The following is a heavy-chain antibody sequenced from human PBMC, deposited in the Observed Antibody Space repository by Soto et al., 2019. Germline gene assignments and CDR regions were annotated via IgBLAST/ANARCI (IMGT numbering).Heavy chain of an antibody. CDR2: VAYDGSKT. J-gene: IGHJ5*01. D-gene: IGHD3-22*01. CDR1: GFTFSSNG. Sequence: QVQLVESGGGVVQPGRSLRLTCAASGFTFSSNGMHWVRQAPGKGLEWVALVAYDGSKTYYGDSVMGRFTISRDNSENTLYLQMNSLRAEDTAVYYCARWVGGSMYDNSGKYDSWGQGTLVTVSS. CDR3: ARWVGGSMYDNSGKYDS. V-gene: IGHV3-30*03.